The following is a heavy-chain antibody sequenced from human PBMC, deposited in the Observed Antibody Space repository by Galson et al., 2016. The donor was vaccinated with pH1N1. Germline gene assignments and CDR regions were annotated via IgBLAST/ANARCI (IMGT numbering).Heavy chain of an antibody. CDR3: TRDLGRLRDY. Sequence: SVKVSCKASGYTFTKYYFHWVRQAPGQGLEWIGVIDPSGGGSTYAQKFQARVTMTGDTSTSSVYMDLSSLRSEDTAVYYCTRDLGRLRDYWGQGTLITVSS. CDR1: GYTFTKYY. D-gene: IGHD7-27*01. J-gene: IGHJ4*02. CDR2: IDPSGGGS. V-gene: IGHV1-46*03.